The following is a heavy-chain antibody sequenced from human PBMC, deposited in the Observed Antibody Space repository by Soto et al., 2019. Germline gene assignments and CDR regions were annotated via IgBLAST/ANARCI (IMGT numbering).Heavy chain of an antibody. V-gene: IGHV1-69*13. CDR1: GGTFSSYA. Sequence: SVKLSCKASGGTFSSYAISCARQSPGQGLEWMGAIIPIFGTANYAHKFQGRVTITADESTSTAYMELSSLRTEDTAVYYCARYYRGRGEMDTIAYYYYYYGMDVWGQGTTVTVSS. J-gene: IGHJ6*02. D-gene: IGHD5-18*01. CDR2: IIPIFGTA. CDR3: ARYYRGRGEMDTIAYYYYYYGMDV.